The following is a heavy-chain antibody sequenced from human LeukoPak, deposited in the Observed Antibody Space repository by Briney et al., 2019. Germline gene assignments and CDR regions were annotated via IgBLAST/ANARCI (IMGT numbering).Heavy chain of an antibody. V-gene: IGHV4-4*07. Sequence: PSETLSLTCTVSGGSISSYYWSWIRQPAGKGLEWIGRIYTSGSTNYNPSLKSRVTMSVDTSKNQFSLKLSPVTAADTAVYYCARVGQQLADYYGMDVWGHGTTVTVSS. CDR1: GGSISSYY. J-gene: IGHJ6*02. CDR2: IYTSGST. CDR3: ARVGQQLADYYGMDV. D-gene: IGHD6-13*01.